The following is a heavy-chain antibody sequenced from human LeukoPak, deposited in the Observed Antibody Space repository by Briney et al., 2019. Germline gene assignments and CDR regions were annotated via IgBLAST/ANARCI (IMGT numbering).Heavy chain of an antibody. D-gene: IGHD1-14*01. CDR2: ISYDGSNK. CDR3: EATTGTFDY. V-gene: IGHV3-30-3*01. J-gene: IGHJ4*02. CDR1: GFTFSSYA. Sequence: GRSLRLSCAASGFTFSSYAMHWVRQAPGKGLEWVAVISYDGSNKYYADSVKGRFTISRDNAKNSLYLQMNSLRAEDTAVYYCEATTGTFDYWGQRTLVTVSS.